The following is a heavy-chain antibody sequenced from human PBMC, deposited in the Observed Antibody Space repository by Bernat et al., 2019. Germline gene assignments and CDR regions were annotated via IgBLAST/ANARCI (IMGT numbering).Heavy chain of an antibody. Sequence: GGSLRLSCAAAGFTFNSYAMSWVRQAPGKGPEWVSRVNGGGGATDYIDSVKGRFTISRDNSKNTLYLQMNSLRAEDTAVYYCARDDAVGGGFLDYWDQGTLVTVSS. J-gene: IGHJ4*02. V-gene: IGHV3-23*01. CDR3: ARDDAVGGGFLDY. CDR2: VNGGGGAT. CDR1: GFTFNSYA. D-gene: IGHD3-3*01.